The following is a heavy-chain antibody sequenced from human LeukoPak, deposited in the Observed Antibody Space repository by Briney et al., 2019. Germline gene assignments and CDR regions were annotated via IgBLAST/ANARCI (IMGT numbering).Heavy chain of an antibody. V-gene: IGHV4-34*01. CDR1: GGSFSGYH. CDR2: INHSGST. CDR3: ARLTATSGGSLYFDY. D-gene: IGHD2-15*01. Sequence: SETLSLTCAVYGGSFSGYHWSWIRQPPGKGLEWIGEINHSGSTNYNPSLKSRVTISVDTSKNQFSLKLSSVTAADTAVYYCARLTATSGGSLYFDYWGQGTLVTVSS. J-gene: IGHJ4*02.